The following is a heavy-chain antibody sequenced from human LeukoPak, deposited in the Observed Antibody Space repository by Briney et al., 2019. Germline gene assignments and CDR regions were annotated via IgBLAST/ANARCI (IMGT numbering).Heavy chain of an antibody. CDR1: GFTFSNYW. CDR3: ARDQLDGNFDY. CDR2: IKQDGSEK. D-gene: IGHD3/OR15-3a*01. V-gene: IGHV3-7*01. Sequence: GGSLRLSCVASGFTFSNYWMSWVRQVPGKGLEWVANIKQDGSEKHYVDSVKGRITISRDNAKNSLDLQMNSLRAEDTAVYYCARDQLDGNFDYWGQGTLVTVSS. J-gene: IGHJ4*02.